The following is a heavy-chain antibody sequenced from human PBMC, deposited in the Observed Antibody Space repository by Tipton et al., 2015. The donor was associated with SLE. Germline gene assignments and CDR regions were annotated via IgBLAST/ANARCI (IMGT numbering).Heavy chain of an antibody. CDR1: GGSMGNYF. Sequence: TLSLTCTVSGGSMGNYFWSWIRQHPGKGLEWIGYIYYSGTTYYNPSLKSRLVISVDTSKNNFSLKLTSVTAADTAVYYCARVVRRYYYMDVWGKGTTVTVSS. CDR2: IYYSGTT. J-gene: IGHJ6*03. CDR3: ARVVRRYYYMDV. V-gene: IGHV4-31*03.